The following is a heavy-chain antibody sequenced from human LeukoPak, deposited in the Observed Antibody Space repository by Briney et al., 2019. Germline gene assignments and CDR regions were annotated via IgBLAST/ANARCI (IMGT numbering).Heavy chain of an antibody. J-gene: IGHJ6*03. CDR2: IKQEGSEK. D-gene: IGHD2-15*01. Sequence: GGSLRLSCAASGFTFSSYWMSWVRQAQGKGLEWVANIKQEGSEKYYVDSVKGRFTISRDNAKNSLYLQMNSLRAEDTAVYYCARGGYCSGGSCRNYYMDVWGKGTTVTVSS. CDR3: ARGGYCSGGSCRNYYMDV. CDR1: GFTFSSYW. V-gene: IGHV3-7*01.